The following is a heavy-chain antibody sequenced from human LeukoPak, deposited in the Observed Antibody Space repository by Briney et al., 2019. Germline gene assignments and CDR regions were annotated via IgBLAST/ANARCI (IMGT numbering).Heavy chain of an antibody. V-gene: IGHV3-23*01. CDR3: AKRRGGGSSLLQFDY. D-gene: IGHD6-13*01. Sequence: PGGSLRLSCAASGFTFSSYAMSWVRQAPGKGLEWVSAISGSGGSTYYADSVKGRFTISRDNSKNTLYLQMNSLRAEDTAVYYCAKRRGGGSSLLQFDYWGQGTLVSVSS. CDR1: GFTFSSYA. CDR2: ISGSGGST. J-gene: IGHJ4*02.